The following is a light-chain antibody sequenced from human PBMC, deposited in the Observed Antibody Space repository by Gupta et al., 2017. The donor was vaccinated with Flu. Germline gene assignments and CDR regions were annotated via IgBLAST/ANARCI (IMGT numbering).Light chain of an antibody. V-gene: IGLV1-44*01. CDR1: RPNIGSNN. J-gene: IGLJ1*01. CDR3: AAGEDSRNGYV. Sequence: QSVRTQPPSASGAPGQRVAISCSGGRPNIGSNNVNCYQLLPGTAPHLLMYSNNKRPSGVPDRFSGSKSGTSASLAISGLQAEDEADYYCAAGEDSRNGYVFGSGTKVTVL. CDR2: SNN.